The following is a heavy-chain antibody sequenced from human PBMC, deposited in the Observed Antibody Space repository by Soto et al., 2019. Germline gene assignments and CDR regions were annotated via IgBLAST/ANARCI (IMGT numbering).Heavy chain of an antibody. V-gene: IGHV1-18*01. D-gene: IGHD2-15*01. CDR2: ISAYNGKN. J-gene: IGHJ4*02. Sequence: QVQLLQSGAEVKKPGASMKVSCKAAGYTLTTYGISWVRQAPGQGLAWMGWISAYNGKNNYAQPFQGRDTMTTDTSTSIDYIELRSLRSDDTAVSYCARVPHTSCSGGSCYSHYFDYWGQGTLVTVSS. CDR1: GYTLTTYG. CDR3: ARVPHTSCSGGSCYSHYFDY.